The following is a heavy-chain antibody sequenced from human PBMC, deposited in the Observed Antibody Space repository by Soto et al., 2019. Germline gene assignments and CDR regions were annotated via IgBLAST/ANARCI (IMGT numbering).Heavy chain of an antibody. CDR1: GFTFNDFE. V-gene: IGHV3-48*03. D-gene: IGHD3-10*01. J-gene: IGHJ4*02. CDR3: ARGFGRFTY. CDR2: IDGSGTTK. Sequence: EVQLLESGGGLVQPGGSLRLSCGVSGFTFNDFEMNWVRQAPGKGLEWLAYIDGSGTTKKYADSVRGRFTISRDNPNTSLFLQMSSVSAADTAIFYCARGFGRFTYWGQGNLVSVSS.